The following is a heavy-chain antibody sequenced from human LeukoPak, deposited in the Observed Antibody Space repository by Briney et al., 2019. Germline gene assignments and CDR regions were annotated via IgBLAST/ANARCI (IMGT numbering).Heavy chain of an antibody. CDR3: ARAPIAAASSGYWFDP. V-gene: IGHV4-34*01. CDR2: INHSGST. CDR1: GGSFSGYY. J-gene: IGHJ5*02. D-gene: IGHD6-13*01. Sequence: SETLSLTCAVYGGSFSGYYWSWIRQPPGKGLEWIGVINHSGSTNYNPSLKSRVTISVDTSKNQFSLKLSSVTAADTAVYYCARAPIAAASSGYWFDPWGQGTLVTVSS.